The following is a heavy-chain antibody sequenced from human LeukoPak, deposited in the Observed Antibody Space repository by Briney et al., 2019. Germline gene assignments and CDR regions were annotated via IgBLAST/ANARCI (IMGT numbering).Heavy chain of an antibody. CDR2: TYHWSKWFN. Sequence: SQTLSLTCAISGDSVTSGILNWIRQSPSRGLEWLGRTYHWSKWFNDYAVSVESRMTINADTSRNQFSLQLNSVTPEDTAVYYCARDLHGSRGEFDYWGQGTLVTVSS. V-gene: IGHV6-1*01. CDR1: GDSVTSGI. CDR3: ARDLHGSRGEFDY. J-gene: IGHJ4*02. D-gene: IGHD3-16*01.